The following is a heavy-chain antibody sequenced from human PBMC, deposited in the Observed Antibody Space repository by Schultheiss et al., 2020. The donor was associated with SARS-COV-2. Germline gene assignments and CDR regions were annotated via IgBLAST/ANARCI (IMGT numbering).Heavy chain of an antibody. D-gene: IGHD3-10*01. CDR3: ASGGLLWFGELLYVLGY. Sequence: ASVKVSCKASGYTFTSYYMHWVRQAPGQGLEWMGWINPNSGGTNYAQKFQGWVTMTRDTSISTAYMELSRLRSDDTAVYYCASGGLLWFGELLYVLGYWGQGTLVTVSS. CDR2: INPNSGGT. CDR1: GYTFTSYY. V-gene: IGHV1-2*04. J-gene: IGHJ4*02.